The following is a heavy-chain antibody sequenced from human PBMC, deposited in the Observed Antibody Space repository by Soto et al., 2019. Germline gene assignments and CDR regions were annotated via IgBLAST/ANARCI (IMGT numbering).Heavy chain of an antibody. CDR3: ALTLGGNYYYGMDV. CDR1: GFTFSSYA. V-gene: IGHV3-23*01. Sequence: EVQLLESGGGLVQPGGSLRLSCAASGFTFSSYAMSWVRQAPGKGLEWVSAISGSGGSTYYADSVKGRFTISRDNSKNTLYLQMNSLRAEDTAVYYCALTLGGNYYYGMDVWGQGTTVTVSS. D-gene: IGHD3-16*01. CDR2: ISGSGGST. J-gene: IGHJ6*02.